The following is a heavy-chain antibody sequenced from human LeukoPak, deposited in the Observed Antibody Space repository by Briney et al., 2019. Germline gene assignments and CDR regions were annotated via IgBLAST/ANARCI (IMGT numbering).Heavy chain of an antibody. CDR1: GYTFTGYY. V-gene: IGHV1-2*02. Sequence: GASVKVSCKASGYTFTGYYMHWVRQAPGQGLEWMGWINPNSGGTNYAQEFQGRVTMTRDTSISTAYMELSRLRSDDTAVYYCARVRGVRWLQERDAFDIWGQGTMVTVSS. J-gene: IGHJ3*02. CDR3: ARVRGVRWLQERDAFDI. D-gene: IGHD5-24*01. CDR2: INPNSGGT.